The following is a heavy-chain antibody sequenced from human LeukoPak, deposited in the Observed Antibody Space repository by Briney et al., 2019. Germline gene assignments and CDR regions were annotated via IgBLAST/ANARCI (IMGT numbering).Heavy chain of an antibody. D-gene: IGHD2-2*01. CDR2: INPSGGST. J-gene: IGHJ5*02. CDR3: ASFGCSSTSCYQVGGWFDP. V-gene: IGHV1-46*01. CDR1: GYTFTSYY. Sequence: EASVKVSCKASGYTFTSYYMHWVRQAPGQGLEWMGIINPSGGSTSYAQKFQGRVTMTRDTSTSTAYMELSSLRSEDTAVYYCASFGCSSTSCYQVGGWFDPWGQGTLVTVSS.